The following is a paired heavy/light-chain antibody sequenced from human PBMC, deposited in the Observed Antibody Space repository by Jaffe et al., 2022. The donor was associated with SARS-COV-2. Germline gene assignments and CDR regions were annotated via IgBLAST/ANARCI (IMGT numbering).Light chain of an antibody. CDR3: QQYSSYSRT. V-gene: IGKV1-5*03. J-gene: IGKJ1*01. CDR1: QSISSS. CDR2: KAS. Sequence: DIQMTQSPSSLSASVGDRVTVTCRASQSISSSLAWFQQRPGKAPKLLIHKASSLVIGVPSRFSGSGSGTEFTLTISSLQPDDFATYYCQQYSSYSRTFGQGTKVEIK.
Heavy chain of an antibody. CDR2: ISGSDGST. CDR3: AKGDCGGNCYLTDY. J-gene: IGHJ4*02. Sequence: EVQLVESGGSLIQPGGSLRLSCAASGFTFSSHGMSWVRQAPGKGLEWVSSISGSDGSTDYADSVRGRFTISRDNSKNTLYLQMDSLRAEDTALYYCAKGDCGGNCYLTDYWGQGTLVTVSS. V-gene: IGHV3-23*04. CDR1: GFTFSSHG. D-gene: IGHD2-21*02.